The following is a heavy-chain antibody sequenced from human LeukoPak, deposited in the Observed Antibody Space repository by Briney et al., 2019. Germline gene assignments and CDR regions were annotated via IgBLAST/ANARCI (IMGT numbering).Heavy chain of an antibody. D-gene: IGHD6-19*01. CDR1: GFTFSNYA. J-gene: IGHJ4*02. CDR2: ITDSGDKT. CDR3: ARRTYSSGWHHGY. Sequence: GGSLRLSCAASGFTFSNYAMTWVRQAPGKGLEWVSSITDSGDKTQSADSVKGRFTISRDNSKNTLYLQMNSLGAEDTAVYYCARRTYSSGWHHGYWGQGTLVTVSS. V-gene: IGHV3-23*01.